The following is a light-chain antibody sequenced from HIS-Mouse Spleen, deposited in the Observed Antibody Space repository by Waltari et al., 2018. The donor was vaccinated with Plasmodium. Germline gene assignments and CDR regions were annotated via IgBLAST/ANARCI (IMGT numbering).Light chain of an antibody. CDR1: QVGDKY. V-gene: IGLV3-1*01. Sequence: SYELTQPPSVSAPPGQTASITCSGAQVGDKYACWYQQKPGQSPVLVIYQDSKRPSGIPERFSGSNSGNTATLTISGTQAMDEADYYCQAWDSSTVVFGGGTKLTVL. CDR3: QAWDSSTVV. CDR2: QDS. J-gene: IGLJ2*01.